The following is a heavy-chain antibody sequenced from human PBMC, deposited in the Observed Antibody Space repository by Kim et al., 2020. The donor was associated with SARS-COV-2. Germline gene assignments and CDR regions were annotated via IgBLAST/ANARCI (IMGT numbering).Heavy chain of an antibody. CDR2: IYSAGST. D-gene: IGHD6-19*01. CDR3: AREGAVAGHIDY. J-gene: IGHJ4*02. Sequence: GGSLRLSCVASGFTVSSNNMNWVRQAPGKGLEWVSLIYSAGSTYYADSVTGRFTISRDNSKNILYLQMNSLRAEDTAMYYCAREGAVAGHIDYWGQGTLVTVST. V-gene: IGHV3-53*01. CDR1: GFTVSSNN.